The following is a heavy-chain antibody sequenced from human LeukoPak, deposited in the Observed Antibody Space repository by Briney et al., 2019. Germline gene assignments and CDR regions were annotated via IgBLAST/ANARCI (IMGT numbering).Heavy chain of an antibody. J-gene: IGHJ4*02. V-gene: IGHV3-30*18. CDR3: AKDLRAFRGSGGLYVDN. D-gene: IGHD3-10*01. CDR1: GFTFSNYG. Sequence: GRSLRLSCAASGFTFSNYGMHWVRQAPGKGLEWVALISYGGSHKSYADSVKGRSTISRDTSRNTLFLQMSSLRTEDTAVYYCAKDLRAFRGSGGLYVDNWGQGTLVTVSS. CDR2: ISYGGSHK.